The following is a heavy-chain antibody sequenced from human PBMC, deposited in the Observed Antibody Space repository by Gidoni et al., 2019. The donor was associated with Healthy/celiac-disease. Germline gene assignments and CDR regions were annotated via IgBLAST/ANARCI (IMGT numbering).Heavy chain of an antibody. J-gene: IGHJ6*02. CDR3: ARSNGGSGSYNNYYYGMDV. D-gene: IGHD3-10*01. CDR1: GFSLSTSGMC. Sequence: QVTLRESGPALVKPTQTLTLTCTFSGFSLSTSGMCVSWIRQPPGKALEWLARIDWDDDKYYSTSLKTRLTISKDTSKNQVVLTMTNMDPVDTATYYCARSNGGSGSYNNYYYGMDVWGQGTTVTVSS. V-gene: IGHV2-70*15. CDR2: IDWDDDK.